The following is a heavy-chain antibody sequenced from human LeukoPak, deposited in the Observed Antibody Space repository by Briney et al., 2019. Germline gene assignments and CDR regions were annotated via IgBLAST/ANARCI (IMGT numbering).Heavy chain of an antibody. CDR2: ISGSGTDI. J-gene: IGHJ4*02. D-gene: IGHD2-8*01. CDR1: GFTFSSHE. V-gene: IGHV3-48*03. Sequence: QSGGSLRLSCAASGFTFSSHEMNWVRQAPGKGLEWVSYISGSGTDIHYADSVKGRFTISRDNAKNTLYLQMNSLRVEDTAVYYCSRGLMGSADFWGQGTLVTVSS. CDR3: SRGLMGSADF.